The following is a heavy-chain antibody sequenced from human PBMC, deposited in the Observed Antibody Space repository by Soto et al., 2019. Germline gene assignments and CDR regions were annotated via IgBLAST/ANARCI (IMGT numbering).Heavy chain of an antibody. V-gene: IGHV1-69*06. CDR3: ARECSDCSSTSFYPDAFDI. J-gene: IGHJ3*02. CDR2: IIPIFGTA. CDR1: GGTFSSYA. Sequence: SLKVSCNASGGTFSSYAISWVRQAPGQGLEWMGGIIPIFGTANYAHKFQGRVTITADKSTSTAYMELSSLRSEDTAVYYCARECSDCSSTSFYPDAFDIWGQGTMVTVSS. D-gene: IGHD2-2*01.